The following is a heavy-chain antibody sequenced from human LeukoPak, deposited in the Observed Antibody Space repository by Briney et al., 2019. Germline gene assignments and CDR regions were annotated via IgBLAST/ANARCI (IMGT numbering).Heavy chain of an antibody. CDR1: GFTFSSYG. V-gene: IGHV3-30*18. D-gene: IGHD5-18*01. CDR3: AKSGIQAMVKYYLDY. CDR2: ISYDGSNK. Sequence: GRSLRLSCAASGFTFSSYGMHWVRQAPGKGLEWVAVISYDGSNKYYADSMKGRFTISRDNSKNTLYLQMNSLRAEDTAVYYCAKSGIQAMVKYYLDYWGQGTLVTVSS. J-gene: IGHJ4*02.